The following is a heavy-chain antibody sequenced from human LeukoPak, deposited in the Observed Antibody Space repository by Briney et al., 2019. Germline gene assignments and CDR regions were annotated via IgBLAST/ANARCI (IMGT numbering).Heavy chain of an antibody. CDR2: VNDRGTT. J-gene: IGHJ4*02. CDR1: GDSFSGYY. D-gene: IGHD2-15*01. V-gene: IGHV4-34*01. Sequence: PSETLSLTCAVYGDSFSGYYWSWIRQSPGTGLEWIGEVNDRGTTNYNPNLKSRVTISVVTSSNQFSPRLTSVTAADTAIYFCATRRGGPYPYYFDHWDQGALVTVSS. CDR3: ATRRGGPYPYYFDH.